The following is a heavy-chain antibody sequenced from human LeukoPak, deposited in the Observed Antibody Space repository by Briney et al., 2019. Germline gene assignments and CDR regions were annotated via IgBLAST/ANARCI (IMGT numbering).Heavy chain of an antibody. CDR3: ARGRTVTNDFDL. D-gene: IGHD4-17*01. J-gene: IGHJ2*01. CDR2: FNPSGGNT. Sequence: GASVKVSCKASGYTFTSYYMHWVRQAPGQGLEWMGIFNPSGGNTNYAQRFQGRVTLTRDTSTTTVYMDLSGLRPEDTAVYYCARGRTVTNDFDLWGRGTLLTVSS. CDR1: GYTFTSYY. V-gene: IGHV1-46*01.